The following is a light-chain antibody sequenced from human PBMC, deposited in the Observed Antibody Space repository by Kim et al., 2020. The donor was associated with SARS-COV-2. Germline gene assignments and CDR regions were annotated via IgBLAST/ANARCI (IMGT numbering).Light chain of an antibody. CDR3: HSRDSSLNRL. CDR1: SLRSYY. J-gene: IGLJ3*02. Sequence: SSELTQDPAVSVALGQTVRITCQGNSLRSYYASWYQQKPGQAPINVIFGDNNRPSGIPDRFSGSRSGNTASLTISGAQAGDEADYYCHSRDSSLNRLFGGGTQLTGL. CDR2: GDN. V-gene: IGLV3-19*01.